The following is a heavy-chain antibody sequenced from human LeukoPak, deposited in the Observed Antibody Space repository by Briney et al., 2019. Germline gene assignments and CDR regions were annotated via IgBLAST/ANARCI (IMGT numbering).Heavy chain of an antibody. Sequence: SETLSLTCAVYGGSFSGYYWSWIRQPPGKGLEWIGYIHYSGSTNNNPSLKSRVTISVDTSKNQFSLKLSSVTAAETAVYYCARSPRLGRYGYGPWELPVSYFDYWGQGTLVTVSS. CDR3: ARSPRLGRYGYGPWELPVSYFDY. V-gene: IGHV4-59*08. J-gene: IGHJ4*02. CDR1: GGSFSGYY. D-gene: IGHD1-26*01. CDR2: IHYSGST.